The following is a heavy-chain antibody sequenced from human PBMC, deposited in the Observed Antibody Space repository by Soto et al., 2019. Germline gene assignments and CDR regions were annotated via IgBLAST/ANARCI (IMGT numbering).Heavy chain of an antibody. D-gene: IGHD2-15*01. CDR3: ATGPIVVVVAANYYSDY. CDR2: ISGSGGST. CDR1: GFTFSSYA. Sequence: PGGSLRLSCAASGFTFSSYAMSWVRQAPGKGLEWVSAISGSGGSTYYADSVKGRFTISRDNSKNTLYLQMNSLRAEDTAVYYCATGPIVVVVAANYYSDYWGQGTLVTVSS. V-gene: IGHV3-23*01. J-gene: IGHJ4*02.